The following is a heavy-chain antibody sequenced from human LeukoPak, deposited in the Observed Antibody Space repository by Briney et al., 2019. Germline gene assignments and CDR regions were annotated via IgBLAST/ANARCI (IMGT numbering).Heavy chain of an antibody. CDR2: INPNSGGT. Sequence: ASVKVSCKASGYTFTGYYMHWVRQAPGQGLEWMGWINPNSGGTNYAQKFQGRVTMTRDTSISTAYMELRSLRSDDTAVYYCARGNCGSDCDDFDYWGQGTLVTVSS. CDR1: GYTFTGYY. CDR3: ARGNCGSDCDDFDY. J-gene: IGHJ4*02. V-gene: IGHV1-2*02. D-gene: IGHD2-21*02.